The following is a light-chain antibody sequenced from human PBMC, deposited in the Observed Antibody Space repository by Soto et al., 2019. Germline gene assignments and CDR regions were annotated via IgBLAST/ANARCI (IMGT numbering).Light chain of an antibody. CDR1: QSVSSSY. CDR3: QHYGNSLIT. CDR2: GAS. V-gene: IGKV3-20*01. Sequence: EIVLTQSPGTLSLSPGERATVSCRASQSVSSSYLAWYQQKPGQAPWLLIYGASSRATGIPDRFSGSGSGTDFTLTISRLEPEDFAVYYCQHYGNSLITFGQGTRLEIK. J-gene: IGKJ5*01.